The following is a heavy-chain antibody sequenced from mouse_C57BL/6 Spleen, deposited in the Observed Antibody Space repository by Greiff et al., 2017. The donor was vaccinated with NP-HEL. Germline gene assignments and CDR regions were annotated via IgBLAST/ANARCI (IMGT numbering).Heavy chain of an antibody. CDR3: ARHAYSNYGDYYAMDD. J-gene: IGHJ4*01. Sequence: EVQVVESGGDLVKPGGSLKLSCAASGFTFSSYGMSWVRQTPDKRLEWVATISSGGSYTYYPDSVKGRFTISRDNAKNTLYLQMSSLKSEDTAMYYCARHAYSNYGDYYAMDDWGQGTSVTVSS. CDR1: GFTFSSYG. D-gene: IGHD2-5*01. CDR2: ISSGGSYT. V-gene: IGHV5-6*01.